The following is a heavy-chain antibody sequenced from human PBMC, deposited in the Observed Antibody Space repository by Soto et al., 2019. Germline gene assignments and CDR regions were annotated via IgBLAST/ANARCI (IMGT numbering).Heavy chain of an antibody. CDR1: GGSISSYY. V-gene: IGHV4-59*01. CDR3: ARDLWGYCGTDCYPLDV. J-gene: IGHJ6*02. D-gene: IGHD2-21*02. Sequence: QVQLQESGPGLVKPSETLSLTCTVSGGSISSYYWSWIRQPPGKGLEWIGYMYNTGSTVYNPSLKRRATIPVDTSNNQFSLKLNAVTAADTAVYYCARDLWGYCGTDCYPLDVWGQGTTVTGSS. CDR2: MYNTGST.